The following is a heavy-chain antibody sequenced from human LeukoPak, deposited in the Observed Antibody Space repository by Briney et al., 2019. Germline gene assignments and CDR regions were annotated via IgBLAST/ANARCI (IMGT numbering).Heavy chain of an antibody. J-gene: IGHJ3*02. CDR3: ATPYCSGISCLDVFNM. D-gene: IGHD2-2*01. CDR1: GVSVSDGRYY. CDR2: KYYSGSA. V-gene: IGHV4-31*03. Sequence: SETLSLTCNVSGVSVSDGRYYWTWIRPHPGKGLEWICYKYYSGSAKYNPSLKSRLTISIDTSKNQFSLQLSSVTAADTATYYCATPYCSGISCLDVFNMWGQGTRVTVSS.